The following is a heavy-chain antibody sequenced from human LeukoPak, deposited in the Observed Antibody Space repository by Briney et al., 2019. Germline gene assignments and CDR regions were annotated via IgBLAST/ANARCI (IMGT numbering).Heavy chain of an antibody. D-gene: IGHD6-13*01. CDR3: AREGSSWYYYYMDV. J-gene: IGHJ6*03. Sequence: GGSLRLSCAAAGFTFSNTDMNWVRQAPGKGLGWVSYISSSGSTIYYADSVKGRFTISRDNAKNSLCLQMNSLRAEDTAVYYCAREGSSWYYYYMDVWGKGTTVTISS. CDR2: ISSSGSTI. CDR1: GFTFSNTD. V-gene: IGHV3-48*03.